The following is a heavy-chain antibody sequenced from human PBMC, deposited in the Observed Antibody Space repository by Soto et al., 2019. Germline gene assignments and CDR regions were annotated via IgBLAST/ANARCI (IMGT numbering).Heavy chain of an antibody. J-gene: IGHJ4*02. CDR3: ARLYSSSWTPFDY. CDR2: IIPIFGTA. D-gene: IGHD6-13*01. CDR1: GGTFSSYA. Sequence: QVQLVQSGAEVKKPGSSVKVSCKASGGTFSSYAISWVRQAPGQGLEWMGGIIPIFGTANYAQKLQGRVTITADDSTSTAYMEVSSLRSEDTAVYYCARLYSSSWTPFDYWGQGTLVTVSS. V-gene: IGHV1-69*01.